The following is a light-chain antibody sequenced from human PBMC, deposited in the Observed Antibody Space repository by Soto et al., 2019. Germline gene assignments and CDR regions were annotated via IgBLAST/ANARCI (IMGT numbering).Light chain of an antibody. J-gene: IGLJ1*01. Sequence: QSALTQPPSASGSPGQSVTISCTGTSCDVGGYNDVSWYQQHPGKAPKIMIYEVSKRPSGVPDRFSGSKSGNTASLTVSGLQAEDEAEYYCSSYAGTYYVFGTGTKVTVL. CDR1: SCDVGGYND. CDR3: SSYAGTYYV. V-gene: IGLV2-8*01. CDR2: EVS.